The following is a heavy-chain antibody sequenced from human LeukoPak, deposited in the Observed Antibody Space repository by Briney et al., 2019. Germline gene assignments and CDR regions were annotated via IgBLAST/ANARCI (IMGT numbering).Heavy chain of an antibody. CDR3: ARAAVALTHYYYMDV. Sequence: ASVKVSCKASGYTFTSYDINWVRQATGQGLEWMGWMNPNSGNTGYAQKFQGRVTITRNTSISTAYMELSSLRSEDTAVYYCARAAVALTHYYYMDVWGKGTTVTVSS. CDR1: GYTFTSYD. CDR2: MNPNSGNT. D-gene: IGHD6-19*01. V-gene: IGHV1-8*03. J-gene: IGHJ6*03.